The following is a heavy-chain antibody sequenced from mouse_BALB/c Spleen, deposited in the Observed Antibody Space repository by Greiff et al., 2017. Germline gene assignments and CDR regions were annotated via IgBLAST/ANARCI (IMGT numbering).Heavy chain of an antibody. J-gene: IGHJ4*01. V-gene: IGHV5-6-5*01. Sequence: EVMLVESGGGLVKPGGSLKLSCAASGFTFSSYAMSWVRQTPEKRLEWVASISSGGSTYYPDSVKGRFTISRDNARNILYLQMSSLRSEDTAMYYCARGLTTTGAMDYWGQGTSVTVSS. CDR1: GFTFSSYA. CDR3: ARGLTTTGAMDY. D-gene: IGHD2-12*01. CDR2: ISSGGST.